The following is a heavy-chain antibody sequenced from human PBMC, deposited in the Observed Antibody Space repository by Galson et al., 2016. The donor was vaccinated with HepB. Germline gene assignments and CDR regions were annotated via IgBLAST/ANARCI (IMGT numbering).Heavy chain of an antibody. CDR1: GFSVSSSY. CDR2: IYSGGAT. J-gene: IGHJ4*02. V-gene: IGHV3-53*04. Sequence: SLRLSCAASGFSVSSSYMTWVRQAPGKGLERVSVIYSGGATYYADSVKGRFTISRHSSMNTLHLQMNSLRHEDTAVYRCARGLVGSTTGFDSWGQGTLVAVSS. CDR3: ARGLVGSTTGFDS. D-gene: IGHD1-26*01.